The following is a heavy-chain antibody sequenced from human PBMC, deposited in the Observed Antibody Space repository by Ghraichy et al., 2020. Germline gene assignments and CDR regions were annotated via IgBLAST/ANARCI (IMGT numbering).Heavy chain of an antibody. V-gene: IGHV3-7*01. CDR2: IKDDGSEK. CDR3: ARDRRTDYDFWSGPKNWFES. J-gene: IGHJ5*01. Sequence: LSLTCAASGFTFSSYWMAWVRQAPGKGLEWVANIKDDGSEKYYVDSVKGRFTISRDNANNSLFLHMKSLRAEDTAVYYCARDRRTDYDFWSGPKNWFESCGQGSLVTVSS. D-gene: IGHD3-3*01. CDR1: GFTFSSYW.